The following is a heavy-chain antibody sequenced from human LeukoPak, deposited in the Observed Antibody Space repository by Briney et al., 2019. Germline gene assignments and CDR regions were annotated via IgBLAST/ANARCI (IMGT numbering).Heavy chain of an antibody. D-gene: IGHD5-18*01. V-gene: IGHV1-46*01. CDR3: ARAPLRPLRLNTAMMDSQDLDP. Sequence: ASVKVSCKASGYTFTSYGISWVRQAPGQGLEWMGIINPSGGSTSYAQKFQGRVTMTRDTSTSTVYMELSSLRSEDTAVYYCARAPLRPLRLNTAMMDSQDLDPWGQGTLVTVSS. J-gene: IGHJ5*02. CDR2: INPSGGST. CDR1: GYTFTSYG.